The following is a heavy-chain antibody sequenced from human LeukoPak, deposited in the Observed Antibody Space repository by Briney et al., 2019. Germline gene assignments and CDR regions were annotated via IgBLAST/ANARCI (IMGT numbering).Heavy chain of an antibody. J-gene: IGHJ3*02. V-gene: IGHV4-4*07. CDR1: GGSISSYY. D-gene: IGHD3-10*01. CDR2: IYTSGST. CDR3: ARSDGYGLVGI. Sequence: SETLSLTCTVSGGSISSYYWNWIRQPAGKGLDWIGRIYTSGSTNYNPSLKSRVTMSVDTSKNHFSLTLSSVTAADTAAYYCARSDGYGLVGIWGQGTMVTVSS.